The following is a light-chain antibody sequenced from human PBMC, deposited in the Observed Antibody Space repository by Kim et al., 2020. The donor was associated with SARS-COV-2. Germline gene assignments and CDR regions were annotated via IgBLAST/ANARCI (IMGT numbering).Light chain of an antibody. Sequence: QSALTQPASVSGSPGQSITISCTGTSSDVGAYNYVSWYQQHPGKAPKVMIYDVSKRPSGVSVRFSASKSGNTASLIISGLQAEDEADYYGSSYTSSTAWVFDGGTQLTVL. J-gene: IGLJ3*02. CDR2: DVS. V-gene: IGLV2-14*01. CDR1: SSDVGAYNY. CDR3: SSYTSSTAWV.